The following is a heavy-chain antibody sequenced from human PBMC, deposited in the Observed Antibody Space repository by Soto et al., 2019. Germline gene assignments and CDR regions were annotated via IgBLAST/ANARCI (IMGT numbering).Heavy chain of an antibody. CDR1: GYTFTSYG. V-gene: IGHV1-18*04. CDR3: AKSMGLGSLPRTPFDY. CDR2: ISAYNGNT. J-gene: IGHJ4*02. Sequence: ASVKVSCKASGYTFTSYGISWVRQAPGQGLEWMGWISAYNGNTNYAQKLQGRVTMTTDTSTSTAYMELRSLRSDDTAVYYCAKSMGLGSLPRTPFDYWGQGTLVTVSS. D-gene: IGHD1-26*01.